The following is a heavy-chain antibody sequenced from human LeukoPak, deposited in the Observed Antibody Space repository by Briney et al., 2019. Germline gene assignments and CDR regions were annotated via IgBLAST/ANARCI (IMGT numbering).Heavy chain of an antibody. CDR2: INHSGST. CDR3: AREKTTVTGYFDY. CDR1: GGSFSGYY. D-gene: IGHD4-17*01. Sequence: PSETLSLTCAVYGGSFSGYYWSWIRQPPGKGLEWIGEINHSGSTNYNPSLKSRVTISVDTSKNQFSLKLSSVTAADTAVYYCAREKTTVTGYFDYWGQGTLVTVSS. J-gene: IGHJ4*02. V-gene: IGHV4-34*01.